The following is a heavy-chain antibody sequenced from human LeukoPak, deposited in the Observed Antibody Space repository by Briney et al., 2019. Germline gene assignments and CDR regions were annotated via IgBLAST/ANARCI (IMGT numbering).Heavy chain of an antibody. D-gene: IGHD2-2*01. J-gene: IGHJ6*02. V-gene: IGHV4-31*03. Sequence: SETLSLTCTVSGGSISSGGYYWSWIRQHPGKGLEWIGYIYYSGSTYYNPSLKSRVTISVDTSKNQFSLKLSSVTAADTAVYYCARGDIVVVPAAQGVYYYGMDVWGQGTTVTVSS. CDR3: ARGDIVVVPAAQGVYYYGMDV. CDR1: GGSISSGGYY. CDR2: IYYSGST.